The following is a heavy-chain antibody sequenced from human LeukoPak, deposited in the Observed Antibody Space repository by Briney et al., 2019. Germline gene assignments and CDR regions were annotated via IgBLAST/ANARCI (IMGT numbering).Heavy chain of an antibody. CDR2: MNPNSGNT. J-gene: IGHJ3*02. Sequence: ASVKVSCKASGYTFTSYDINWVRQATGQGLGWMGWMNPNSGNTGYAQRFQGRVTMTRNTSISTAYMELSSLRSEDTAVYYCARELTAADDAFDIWGQGTMVTVSS. D-gene: IGHD6-13*01. CDR3: ARELTAADDAFDI. V-gene: IGHV1-8*01. CDR1: GYTFTSYD.